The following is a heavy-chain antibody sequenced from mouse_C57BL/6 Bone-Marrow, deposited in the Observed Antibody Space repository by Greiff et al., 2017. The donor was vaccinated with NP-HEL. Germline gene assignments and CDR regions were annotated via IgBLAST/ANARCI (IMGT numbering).Heavy chain of an antibody. CDR3: ANYDCDERYDLDY. D-gene: IGHD2-4*01. CDR2: IDPANGNT. Sequence: EVQLQESVAELVRPGASVKLSCTASGFNIKNTYMHWVKQRPEQGLEWIGRIDPANGNTKYAPKFQGKATLTADTSSNTAYLQLSSLTSEDTAIEYCANYDCDERYDLDYWGPGTSVTVSS. V-gene: IGHV14-3*01. CDR1: GFNIKNTY. J-gene: IGHJ4*01.